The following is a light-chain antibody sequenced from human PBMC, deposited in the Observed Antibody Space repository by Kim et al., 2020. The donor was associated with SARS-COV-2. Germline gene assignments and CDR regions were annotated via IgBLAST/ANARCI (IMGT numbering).Light chain of an antibody. J-gene: IGKJ4*01. CDR2: DAS. CDR1: QSVSNY. CDR3: QQRSNWPLT. Sequence: LSPGESATLSRGASQSVSNYLAWYQQKPGQAPRLLIYDASIRATGIPPRFSGSGSGTDFTLTISSLEPEDFAVYYCQQRSNWPLTFGGGTKVDIK. V-gene: IGKV3-11*01.